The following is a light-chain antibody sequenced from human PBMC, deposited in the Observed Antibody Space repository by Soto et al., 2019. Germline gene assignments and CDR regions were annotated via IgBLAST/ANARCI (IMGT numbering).Light chain of an antibody. J-gene: IGLJ2*01. CDR2: DVS. CDR3: SSYTTTSTLV. V-gene: IGLV2-14*01. CDR1: SSDLGGYNY. Sequence: QSALTQPASVSGSPGQSITFSCTGTSSDLGGYNYVSWYQQHPGKAPKLVIYDVSNRPSGISNRFSGSKSGNTASLTISGLPADDEADYYCSSYTTTSTLVFGGGTKLTVL.